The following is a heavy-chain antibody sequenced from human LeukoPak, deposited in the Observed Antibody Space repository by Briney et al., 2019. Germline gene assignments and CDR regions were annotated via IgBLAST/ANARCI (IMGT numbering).Heavy chain of an antibody. J-gene: IGHJ4*02. D-gene: IGHD3-3*01. CDR1: GFTFNEYA. Sequence: SLRLSCTASGFTFNEYAMSWFRQAPGKGLEWVGFIRSKGSGGAIEYAASVKGRFTLSRDDSKSIVSLQMNSLQSEDTAVYYCVKGRTRADSWGQGTLVTVSS. V-gene: IGHV3-49*03. CDR3: VKGRTRADS. CDR2: IRSKGSGGAI.